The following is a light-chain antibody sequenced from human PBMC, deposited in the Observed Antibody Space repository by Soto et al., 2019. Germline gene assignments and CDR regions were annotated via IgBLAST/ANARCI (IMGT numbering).Light chain of an antibody. J-gene: IGKJ5*01. Sequence: EIVFTKSPATLSLSPGERATLSCRASQSVSRSYLAWYKQKTGQPPRLLIYDASSRAKSIPDRFSSSGSGTDFTLSTIRLQPAEYTVKYYRQYYGTPPITFGQGTRLEIK. V-gene: IGKV3-20*01. CDR2: DAS. CDR1: QSVSRSY. CDR3: RQYYGTPPIT.